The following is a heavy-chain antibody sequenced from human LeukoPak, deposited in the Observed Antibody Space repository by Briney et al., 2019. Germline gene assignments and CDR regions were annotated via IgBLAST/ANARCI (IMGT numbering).Heavy chain of an antibody. CDR1: GFIFSTYG. CDR3: ANASLADIDY. Sequence: GGSLRLSCAASGFIFSTYGMYWVRQAPGKGLEWVAVIRHDGSIRDYADSVKGRSTISRDNSKNTLYLQMNSLRAEDTAVYYCANASLADIDYWGQGTLVTVSS. V-gene: IGHV3-30*02. CDR2: IRHDGSIR. J-gene: IGHJ4*02. D-gene: IGHD3-16*01.